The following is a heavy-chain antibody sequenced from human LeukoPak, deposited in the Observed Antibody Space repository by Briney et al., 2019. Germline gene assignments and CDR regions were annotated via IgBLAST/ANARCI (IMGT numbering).Heavy chain of an antibody. CDR3: ARVLDYGDYD. V-gene: IGHV1-2*06. CDR2: INPNSGGT. Sequence: GASVKVSCKASGYTLTAYYIYWVRQAPGQGLEWMGRINPNSGGTDYAQNFQGRVTMTRDTSISTAYMELSRLRSEDTAVYYCARVLDYGDYDWGQGTLVTVSS. J-gene: IGHJ4*02. CDR1: GYTLTAYY. D-gene: IGHD4-17*01.